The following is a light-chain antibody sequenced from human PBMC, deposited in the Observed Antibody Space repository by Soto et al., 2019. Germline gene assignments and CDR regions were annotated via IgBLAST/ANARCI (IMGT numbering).Light chain of an antibody. CDR3: MQALQKIT. CDR1: QSLLHSNGYNY. Sequence: DIVMTQSPLSLPITPGEPASISCRSSQSLLHSNGYNYLDWYLQKPGQSPQLLIYLGSNRASGVPDRFSGSGSGTDFTLKISRVEAEDVGVYYRMQALQKITFGQGTRLEIK. CDR2: LGS. V-gene: IGKV2-28*01. J-gene: IGKJ5*01.